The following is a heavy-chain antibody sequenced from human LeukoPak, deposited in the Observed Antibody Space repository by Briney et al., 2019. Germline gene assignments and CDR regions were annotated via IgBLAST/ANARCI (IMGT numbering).Heavy chain of an antibody. Sequence: SETLSLTCTFSGGSISSYYWSWIRQPPGQGLEWIGYIYYSGSTNYNPSLKSRVTISVDTSKNQFSLKLSSVTAADTAVYYCARGHWGVSHYYGMDVWGQGTTVTVSS. CDR3: ARGHWGVSHYYGMDV. J-gene: IGHJ6*02. V-gene: IGHV4-59*01. CDR2: IYYSGST. D-gene: IGHD7-27*01. CDR1: GGSISSYY.